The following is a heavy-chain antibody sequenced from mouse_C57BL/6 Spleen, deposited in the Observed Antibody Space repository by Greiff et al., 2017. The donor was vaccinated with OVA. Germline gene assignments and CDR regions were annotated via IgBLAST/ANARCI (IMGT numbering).Heavy chain of an antibody. V-gene: IGHV1-74*01. CDR2: IHPSDSDT. CDR1: GYTFTSYW. Sequence: QVQLQQPGAELLKPGASVKVSCKASGYTFTSYWMHWLKHRPGQGLEWIVRIHPSDSDTNYNQKFKGKATLTVDKSSSTAYMQLSSLTSEDSAVYYCAIYDGYLFDYWGQGTTRTVSS. D-gene: IGHD2-3*01. CDR3: AIYDGYLFDY. J-gene: IGHJ2*01.